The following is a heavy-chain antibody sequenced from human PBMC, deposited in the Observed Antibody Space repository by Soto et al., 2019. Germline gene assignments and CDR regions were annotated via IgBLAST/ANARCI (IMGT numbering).Heavy chain of an antibody. V-gene: IGHV1-18*01. CDR2: ISAYNGNT. CDR3: ARTIVVVPAAMPVLSDMDV. J-gene: IGHJ6*03. Sequence: ASVKVSCKASGYTFTSYGISWVRQAPGQGLEWMGWISAYNGNTNYAQKLQGRVTMTTDTSTSTAYMELRSLRSDDTAVYYCARTIVVVPAAMPVLSDMDVWGKGTTVTVSS. D-gene: IGHD2-2*01. CDR1: GYTFTSYG.